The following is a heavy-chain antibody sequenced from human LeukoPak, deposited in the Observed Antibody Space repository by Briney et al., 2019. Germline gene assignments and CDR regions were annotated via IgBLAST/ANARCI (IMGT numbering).Heavy chain of an antibody. CDR2: INHSGSS. Sequence: SETLPLICAVYGGSFSGYYWSWIRQPPGKGLEWIGEINHSGSSNYNPSLKSRVTISVDTSKNQFSLKLSSVTAADTAVYYCTSGPPSYDYVWGSYRYFNAFDIWGQGTMVTVSS. V-gene: IGHV4-34*01. J-gene: IGHJ3*02. CDR1: GGSFSGYY. D-gene: IGHD3-16*02. CDR3: TSGPPSYDYVWGSYRYFNAFDI.